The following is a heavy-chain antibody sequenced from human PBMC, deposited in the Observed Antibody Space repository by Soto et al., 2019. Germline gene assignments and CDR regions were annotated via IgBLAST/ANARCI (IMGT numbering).Heavy chain of an antibody. J-gene: IGHJ4*02. CDR2: IDSSGSGI. CDR3: AREELNCGGDCFVY. Sequence: GGSLRLSCVGSGFTFSDYEMNWVRQAPGKGLEWASYIDSSGSGIYYADSMKGRFTTFRDNAKNSLYLQMNSLRGEDTAVYHCAREELNCGGDCFVYWGQGTPVTVSS. D-gene: IGHD2-21*01. CDR1: GFTFSDYE. V-gene: IGHV3-48*03.